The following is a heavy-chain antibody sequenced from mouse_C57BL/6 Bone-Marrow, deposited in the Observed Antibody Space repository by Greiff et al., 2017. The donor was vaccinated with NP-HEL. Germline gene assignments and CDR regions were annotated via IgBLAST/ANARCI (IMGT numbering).Heavy chain of an antibody. V-gene: IGHV15-2*01. Sequence: QVQLQQSGSELRSPGSSVTLSCKDSDSEVFPIAYMSWVRQKPGHGFEWIGGILPSIGRSISGVKFEVKVTLDADTLSNTAYLELNSLTSEDSAIYYCARPGYYGSSYPYYAMDYWGQGTSVTVSS. CDR1: DSEVFPIAY. D-gene: IGHD1-1*01. J-gene: IGHJ4*01. CDR3: ARPGYYGSSYPYYAMDY. CDR2: ILPSIGRS.